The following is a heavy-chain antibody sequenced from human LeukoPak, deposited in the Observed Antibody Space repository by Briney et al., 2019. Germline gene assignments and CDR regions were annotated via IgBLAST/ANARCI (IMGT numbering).Heavy chain of an antibody. D-gene: IGHD3-10*01. CDR3: ASTGSYYNSADY. J-gene: IGHJ4*02. CDR1: GGSISSGGYS. V-gene: IGHV4-30-2*01. Sequence: SETLSLTCAVSGGSISSGGYSWSWLRQPPGKGLEWIGYIYHSGSTYYNPSLKSRVTISVDRSKNQFSLKLSSVTAADTAVYYCASTGSYYNSADYWGQGTLVTVSS. CDR2: IYHSGST.